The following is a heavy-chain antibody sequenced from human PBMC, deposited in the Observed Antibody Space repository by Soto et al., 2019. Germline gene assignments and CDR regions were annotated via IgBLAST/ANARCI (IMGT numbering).Heavy chain of an antibody. V-gene: IGHV5-51*07. CDR2: IYPGDSDT. D-gene: IGHD6-13*01. Sequence: VAALQISYERSGDSFSSSLSSWFHQMHGKGLEWMGIIYPGDSDTRYSPSFQGQVTISADKSISTAYLQWSSLKASDTAMYYCARHGSTWLDNWPGPWGQATLVTVSS. CDR1: GDSFSSSL. J-gene: IGHJ5*02. CDR3: ARHGSTWLDNWPGP.